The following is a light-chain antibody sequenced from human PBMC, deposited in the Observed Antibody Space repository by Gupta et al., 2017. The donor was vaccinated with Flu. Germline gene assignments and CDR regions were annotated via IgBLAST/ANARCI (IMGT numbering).Light chain of an antibody. V-gene: IGKV1-16*01. CDR3: QYDDAYPYS. CDR1: QDISNY. CDR2: DAS. J-gene: IGKJ4*01. Sequence: PSSLSASVGDTVTIACRASQDISNYAACLQQNAVKAPMSLIYDASSSHSGLPSRISGSASATDITLTISMLHPEDVATYYCQYDDAYPYSFGGGTKLEIK.